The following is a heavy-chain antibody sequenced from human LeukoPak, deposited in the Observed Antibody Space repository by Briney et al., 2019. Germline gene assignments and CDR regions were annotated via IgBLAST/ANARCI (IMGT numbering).Heavy chain of an antibody. CDR3: ARVSFRSPDPGTQYYYYGMDV. CDR1: GGTFSSYA. D-gene: IGHD1-1*01. V-gene: IGHV1-69*04. CDR2: IIPILGIA. J-gene: IGHJ6*02. Sequence: SVKVSCKASGGTFSSYAISLVRQAPGQGLEWMGRIIPILGIANYAQKFQGRVTITADKSTSTAYMELSSLRSEDTAVYYCARVSFRSPDPGTQYYYYGMDVWGQGTTVTVSS.